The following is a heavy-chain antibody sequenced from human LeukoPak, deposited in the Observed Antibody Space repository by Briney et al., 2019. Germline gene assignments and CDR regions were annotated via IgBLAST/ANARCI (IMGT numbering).Heavy chain of an antibody. Sequence: GRSLRLSCGASGFSFSTYGMHWVRQAPGKGLEWVAVIWSDGNNKYYAESVVGRFTISRDNSKNTLSLQMDSLRAEDTAVYYCAREERAGTGGSMATFDLWGQGTLVTVSS. D-gene: IGHD7-27*01. CDR3: AREERAGTGGSMATFDL. CDR2: IWSDGNNK. V-gene: IGHV3-33*01. CDR1: GFSFSTYG. J-gene: IGHJ3*01.